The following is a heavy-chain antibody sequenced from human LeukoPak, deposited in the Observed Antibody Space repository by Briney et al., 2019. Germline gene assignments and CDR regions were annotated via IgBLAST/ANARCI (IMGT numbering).Heavy chain of an antibody. CDR2: IIPILGIA. Sequence: AASVKVSCKASGGTFSSYAISWVRQAPGQGLEWMGRIIPILGIANYAQKFQGRVTITADKSTSTAYMELSSLRSEDTAVYYCARLPTYDSSGVIQGYWGQGTLVTVSS. D-gene: IGHD3-22*01. J-gene: IGHJ4*02. CDR3: ARLPTYDSSGVIQGY. CDR1: GGTFSSYA. V-gene: IGHV1-69*04.